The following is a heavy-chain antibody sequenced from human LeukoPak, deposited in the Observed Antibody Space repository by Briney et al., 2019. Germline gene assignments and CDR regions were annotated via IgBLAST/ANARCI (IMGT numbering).Heavy chain of an antibody. CDR2: IYWDDDE. CDR3: AHKVEVGVNTRYFQH. Sequence: SGPTLVNPTQTLTLTCTFSGFTLSTNGVGVGWIRQPPGKALEWLALIYWDDDERYNPSLKSRLTITKDTSKNQVVLTMTNMDPVDTATYYCAHKVEVGVNTRYFQHWGQGTLVTVSS. J-gene: IGHJ1*01. V-gene: IGHV2-5*02. D-gene: IGHD1-26*01. CDR1: GFTLSTNGVG.